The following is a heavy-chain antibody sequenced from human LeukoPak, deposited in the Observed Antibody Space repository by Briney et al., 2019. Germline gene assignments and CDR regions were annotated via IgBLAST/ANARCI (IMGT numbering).Heavy chain of an antibody. Sequence: SETLSLTCTVSGGSISSDYWIWIRQPPGKGLEWIGYIYYSGSTNYNPSLKSRVTISVDTSKNQFFLKLSSVTAADTAVYYCARVDTARATRSYYMDVWDKGTTVTVSS. J-gene: IGHJ6*03. CDR2: IYYSGST. CDR1: GGSISSDY. CDR3: ARVDTARATRSYYMDV. V-gene: IGHV4-59*01. D-gene: IGHD5-18*01.